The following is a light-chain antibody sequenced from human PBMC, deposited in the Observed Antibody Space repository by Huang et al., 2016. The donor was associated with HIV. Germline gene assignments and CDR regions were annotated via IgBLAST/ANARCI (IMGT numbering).Light chain of an antibody. J-gene: IGKJ1*01. CDR3: QHYDNLRT. V-gene: IGKV1-33*01. CDR1: QDISNY. Sequence: DIQMTQSPSSLSASVGDRVTITCQASQDISNYLNWYQQKPGKAPKLLIYGASNLETGVSSRFSGSGSGTDFTFTISSLQPEDIATYYCQHYDNLRTFGQGTKVEIK. CDR2: GAS.